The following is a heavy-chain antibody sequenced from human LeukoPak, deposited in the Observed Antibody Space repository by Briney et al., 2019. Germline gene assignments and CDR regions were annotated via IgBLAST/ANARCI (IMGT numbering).Heavy chain of an antibody. D-gene: IGHD3-3*01. V-gene: IGHV4-39*07. CDR2: IYYSGST. CDR1: GGSISSSSYY. Sequence: PSETLSLTYTVSGGSISSSSYYWGWIRQPPGKGLEWIGSIYYSGSTYYNPSLKSRVTISVDTSKNQFSLKLSSVTAADTAVYYCARESYDFWSGYQGYYYYYYMDVWGKGTTVTVSS. J-gene: IGHJ6*03. CDR3: ARESYDFWSGYQGYYYYYYMDV.